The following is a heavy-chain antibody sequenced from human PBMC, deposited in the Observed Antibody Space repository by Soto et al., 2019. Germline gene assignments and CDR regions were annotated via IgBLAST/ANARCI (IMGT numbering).Heavy chain of an antibody. D-gene: IGHD7-27*01. J-gene: IGHJ2*01. V-gene: IGHV4-39*01. CDR2: LFYSGST. Sequence: QMQLQESGPGLVKPSETLSLKCAVSGGSISSSSYYWGWIRQSPGKAPEWIGSLFYSGSTYFNPSLKSRVSMFVDTSKNELSLTLRSVTAADTAVYYCARQLLGGMAVYFALWGRGTLVTVSS. CDR1: GGSISSSSYY. CDR3: ARQLLGGMAVYFAL.